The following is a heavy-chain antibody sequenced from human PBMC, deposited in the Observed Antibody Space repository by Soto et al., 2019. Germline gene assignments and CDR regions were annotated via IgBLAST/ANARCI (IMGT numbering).Heavy chain of an antibody. Sequence: QVHLVQSGAEVKKPGASVKVSCKASGYTFTNYDINWVRQAPGQGLEWMGWISTYTGNTNYAQKLQGRVTMTTDTPTNTAXMELRSLRSDDTAVYYCARGYYYGSGRPTPGGMDVWGQGTTVTVSS. D-gene: IGHD3-10*01. CDR1: GYTFTNYD. CDR3: ARGYYYGSGRPTPGGMDV. CDR2: ISTYTGNT. V-gene: IGHV1-18*01. J-gene: IGHJ6*02.